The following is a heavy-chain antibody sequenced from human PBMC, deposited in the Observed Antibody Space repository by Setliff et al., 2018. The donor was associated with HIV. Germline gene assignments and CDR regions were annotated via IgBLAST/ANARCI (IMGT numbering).Heavy chain of an antibody. CDR1: GGSFSEYY. V-gene: IGHV4-34*01. CDR3: ARGVTLLPGYSDRWEYFYMDV. D-gene: IGHD5-12*01. CDR2: INHSGST. Sequence: SETLSLTCAVYGGSFSEYYWSWIRQSPGKGLEWIGEINHSGSTHYNPPLKSRATISVDTSKNQFSLRLNSVTAADTAVYYCARGVTLLPGYSDRWEYFYMDVWGKGTTVTVSS. J-gene: IGHJ6*03.